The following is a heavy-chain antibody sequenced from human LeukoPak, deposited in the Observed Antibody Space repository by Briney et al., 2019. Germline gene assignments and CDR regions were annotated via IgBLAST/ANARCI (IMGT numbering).Heavy chain of an antibody. CDR1: GGTFSSYA. D-gene: IGHD3-22*01. CDR2: IIPIFGTA. J-gene: IGHJ4*02. Sequence: ASVKVSCKASGGTFSSYAISWVRQAPGQGLEWMGGIIPIFGTANYAQKFQGRVTITADESTSTAYMELSSLRSEDTAVYYCASQNYYDSSGYYLFTYWGQGTLVTVSP. CDR3: ASQNYYDSSGYYLFTY. V-gene: IGHV1-69*13.